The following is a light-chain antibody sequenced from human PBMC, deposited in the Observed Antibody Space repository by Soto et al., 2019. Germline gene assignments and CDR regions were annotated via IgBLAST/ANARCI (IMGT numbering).Light chain of an antibody. Sequence: DIQMTQSPSTLSGSVGDRVTITCRASQTISSWLAWYQQKPGKAPKLLIYKASTLQSGVPSRFSGGGSGTEFTLTISSLQPEDFATYYCQQLNGFPPWTFGQGTKV. CDR2: KAS. V-gene: IGKV1-5*03. CDR1: QTISSW. J-gene: IGKJ1*01. CDR3: QQLNGFPPWT.